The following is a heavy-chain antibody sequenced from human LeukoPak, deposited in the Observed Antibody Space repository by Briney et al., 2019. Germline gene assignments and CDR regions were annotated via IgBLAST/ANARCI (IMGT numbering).Heavy chain of an antibody. V-gene: IGHV3-7*01. CDR3: ARDTYGDGDY. CDR2: INQDGREK. D-gene: IGHD4-17*01. CDR1: RFSFSRYW. Sequence: GGSLRLSCGASRFSFSRYWMTWVRQAPGKGLEWVANINQDGREKYYVDSVKGRFTISRDNTKNSLYLQMNSLRAEDTAVYYCARDTYGDGDYWGQGTLITVSS. J-gene: IGHJ4*02.